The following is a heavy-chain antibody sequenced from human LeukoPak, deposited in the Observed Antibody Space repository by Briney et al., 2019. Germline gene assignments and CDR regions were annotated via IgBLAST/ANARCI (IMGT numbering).Heavy chain of an antibody. J-gene: IGHJ4*02. CDR2: IYTSGST. V-gene: IGHV4-4*07. CDR3: AGEYYYDSSGYSFDY. D-gene: IGHD3-22*01. CDR1: GGSTSSYY. Sequence: SETLSLTCTVSGGSTSSYYWSWIRQPAGKGLEWIGRIYTSGSTNYNPSLKSRVTMSVDTSKNQFSLKLSSVTAADTAVYYCAGEYYYDSSGYSFDYWGQGTLVTVSS.